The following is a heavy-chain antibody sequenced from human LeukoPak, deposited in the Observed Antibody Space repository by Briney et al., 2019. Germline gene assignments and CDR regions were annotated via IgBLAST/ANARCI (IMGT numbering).Heavy chain of an antibody. Sequence: GGSLRLSCAASGFTFSSYVMHWVRQAPGKGLEWVGFIRSKAYGGTTEYAASVKGRFTISRDDSTGIAYLQMDSLKPEDTAVYYCSRGVIVGAAYFDYWGQGTLVTVSS. CDR2: IRSKAYGGTT. J-gene: IGHJ4*02. V-gene: IGHV3-49*04. CDR3: SRGVIVGAAYFDY. CDR1: GFTFSSYV. D-gene: IGHD1-26*01.